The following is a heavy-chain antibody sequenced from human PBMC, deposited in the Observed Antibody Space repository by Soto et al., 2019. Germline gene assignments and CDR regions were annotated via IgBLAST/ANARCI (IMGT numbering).Heavy chain of an antibody. Sequence: GASVKVSCKASGYTFTSYDINWVRQATGQGLEWVGWMNPNSGNTGYAQKFQGRVTMTRNTSITTAYMELRSLRSEDTAVYYGERAGQWLVQGWGQGTLVTVSS. CDR1: GYTFTSYD. CDR3: ERAGQWLVQG. CDR2: MNPNSGNT. V-gene: IGHV1-8*01. D-gene: IGHD6-19*01. J-gene: IGHJ4*02.